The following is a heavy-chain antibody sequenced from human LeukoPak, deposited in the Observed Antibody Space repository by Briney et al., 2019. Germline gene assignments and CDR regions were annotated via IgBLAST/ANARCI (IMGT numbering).Heavy chain of an antibody. Sequence: PGGSLRLSCAASGFTFSSYEMNWVRQAPGKGLEWVSYISSSGSTIYYANSVKGRFTISRDNSKNTLYLQMNSLRPEDTAVYYCAKVGYVEDTAKVGHYFDYWGQGTLVTVSS. V-gene: IGHV3-48*03. CDR1: GFTFSSYE. D-gene: IGHD5-18*01. J-gene: IGHJ4*02. CDR3: AKVGYVEDTAKVGHYFDY. CDR2: ISSSGSTI.